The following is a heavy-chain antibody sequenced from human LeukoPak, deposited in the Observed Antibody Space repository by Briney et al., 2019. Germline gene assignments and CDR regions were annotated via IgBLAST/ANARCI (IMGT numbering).Heavy chain of an antibody. CDR1: GFTFSSYG. CDR3: AKERGFYYYDSSGYYQGPLDY. CDR2: IWYDGSNK. D-gene: IGHD3-22*01. V-gene: IGHV3-33*06. J-gene: IGHJ4*02. Sequence: GGSLRLSCAASGFTFSSYGMHWVRQAPGKRLEWVAVIWYDGSNKYYADSVKGRFTISRDNSKNTLYLQMNSLRAEDTAVYYCAKERGFYYYDSSGYYQGPLDYWGQGTLVTVSS.